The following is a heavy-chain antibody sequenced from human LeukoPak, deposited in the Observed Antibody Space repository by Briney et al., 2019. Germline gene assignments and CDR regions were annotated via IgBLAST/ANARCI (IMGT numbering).Heavy chain of an antibody. J-gene: IGHJ4*02. CDR1: GYTLTDLS. CDR3: ATSSGYDFLFEY. D-gene: IGHD3-22*01. CDR2: FDPEDGET. V-gene: IGHV1-24*01. Sequence: GASVKVSCKVSGYTLTDLSMHWVRQAPGKGLEWMGGFDPEDGETIYAQNFQGRVTMTEDTSTDTAYMEVRSLRSEDTAVYYCATSSGYDFLFEYWGQGTLVTVSS.